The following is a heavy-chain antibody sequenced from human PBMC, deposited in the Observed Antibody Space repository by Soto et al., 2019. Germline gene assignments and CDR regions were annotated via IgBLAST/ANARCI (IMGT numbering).Heavy chain of an antibody. Sequence: SETLSLTCTVSGGSISSGDYYWSWIRQPPGKGLEWIGYIYYSGSTYYNPSLKSRVTISVDTSKNQFSLKLSSVTAADTAVYYCARDLKWTYYFDYWAQGTLVTVYS. V-gene: IGHV4-30-4*01. CDR2: IYYSGST. D-gene: IGHD1-26*01. J-gene: IGHJ4*02. CDR3: ARDLKWTYYFDY. CDR1: GGSISSGDYY.